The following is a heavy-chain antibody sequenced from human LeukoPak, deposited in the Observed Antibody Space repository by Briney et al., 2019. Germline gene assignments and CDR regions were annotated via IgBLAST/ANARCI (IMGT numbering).Heavy chain of an antibody. Sequence: ASVKVSCKASGYTFTSYGISWVRQAPGQGLEWMGGIIPIFGTANYAQKFQGRVTITADKSTSTAYMELSSLRSEDTAVYYCARARGGSWYFDLWGRGTLVTVSS. CDR2: IIPIFGTA. CDR1: GYTFTSYG. V-gene: IGHV1-69*06. D-gene: IGHD2-15*01. J-gene: IGHJ2*01. CDR3: ARARGGSWYFDL.